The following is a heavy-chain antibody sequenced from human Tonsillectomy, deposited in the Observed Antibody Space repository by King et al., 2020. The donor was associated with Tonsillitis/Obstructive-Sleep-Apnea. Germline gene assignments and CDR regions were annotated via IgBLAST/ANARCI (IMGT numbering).Heavy chain of an antibody. CDR1: GFTFSSYW. V-gene: IGHV3-7*01. J-gene: IGHJ4*02. Sequence: VQLVESGGGLVQPGGSLRLSCEASGFTFSSYWMTWVRQAPGKGLEWVANINQVGSDKYYVDSVKGRFPVSRDNAKNSLYLQMNSLRAEDTAVYYCARDVRGMTGTGVNYWGQGTLVTVSS. CDR2: INQVGSDK. CDR3: ARDVRGMTGTGVNY. D-gene: IGHD3-9*01.